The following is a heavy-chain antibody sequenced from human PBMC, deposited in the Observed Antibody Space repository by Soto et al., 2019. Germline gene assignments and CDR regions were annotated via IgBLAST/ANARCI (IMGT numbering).Heavy chain of an antibody. CDR3: AKTYGFLGGYYFDY. V-gene: IGHV1-46*01. CDR2: INPSGGST. D-gene: IGHD3-16*01. CDR1: GYTFTNYY. J-gene: IGHJ4*02. Sequence: QVQLVQSGAEVKKPGASVKVSCEASGYTFTNYYIHWVRQAPGQGLEWMAVINPSGGSTRYAQKFQGRVTMTRDTSTSTVYMELSSLRSEDRAVYYCAKTYGFLGGYYFDYWGQGTVVTVSS.